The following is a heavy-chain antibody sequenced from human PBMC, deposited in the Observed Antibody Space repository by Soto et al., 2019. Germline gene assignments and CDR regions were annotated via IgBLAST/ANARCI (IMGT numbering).Heavy chain of an antibody. CDR3: AADLGPAYDSNNWFDP. V-gene: IGHV3-15*07. J-gene: IGHJ5*02. D-gene: IGHD2-21*01. CDR1: GFIFSHAW. Sequence: EVQLVESGGDLVKPGGSLRLSCAASGFIFSHAWFHWVRQPPGKGLELVGRVKNNGGATDYAASVKGRFTISRDDSKDTVYLQMSSLRTEDTAIDYCAADLGPAYDSNNWFDPWGQGTLVTVSS. CDR2: VKNNGGAT.